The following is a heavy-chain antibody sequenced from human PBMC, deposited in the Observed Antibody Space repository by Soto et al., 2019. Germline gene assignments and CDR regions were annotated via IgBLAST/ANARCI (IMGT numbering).Heavy chain of an antibody. D-gene: IGHD2-8*01. V-gene: IGHV3-33*01. CDR3: ARDLSSEPPDCTNGVCYPGYRYGMDV. CDR2: IWYDGSNK. Sequence: PGGSLRLSCAASGFTFSSYGMHWVRQAPGKGLEWVAVIWYDGSNKYYADSVKGRFTISRDNSKNTLYLQMNSLRAEDTAVYYCARDLSSEPPDCTNGVCYPGYRYGMDVWGQATTVTVSS. CDR1: GFTFSSYG. J-gene: IGHJ6*02.